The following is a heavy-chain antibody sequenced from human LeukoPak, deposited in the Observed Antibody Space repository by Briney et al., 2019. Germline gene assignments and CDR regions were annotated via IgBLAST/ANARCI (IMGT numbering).Heavy chain of an antibody. J-gene: IGHJ4*02. CDR3: SRGGISGSIWFGFDY. Sequence: ASVKVSCKASGYTFTSYYIHWVRQAPGQGLEWMGIINSSGGGTSYAQKFQGRVTMTRDTSTSTVYMELSSLTSEDSAIYYCSRGGISGSIWFGFDYWGQGTLVTVSS. V-gene: IGHV1-46*01. D-gene: IGHD6-13*01. CDR1: GYTFTSYY. CDR2: INSSGGGT.